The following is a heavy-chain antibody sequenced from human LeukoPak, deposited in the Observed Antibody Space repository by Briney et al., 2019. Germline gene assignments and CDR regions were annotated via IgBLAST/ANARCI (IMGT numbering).Heavy chain of an antibody. V-gene: IGHV4-4*07. CDR2: IYTSGST. D-gene: IGHD3-22*01. CDR3: ARDLELDRYYDSSGYGVSAFDI. Sequence: SETLSLTCTVSGGSISSYYWSWIRQPAGKGLEWIGRIYTSGSTNYNPSLKSRVTMSVDTSKNQFSLKLSSVTAADTAVYYCARDLELDRYYDSSGYGVSAFDIWGQGTMVTVSS. CDR1: GGSISSYY. J-gene: IGHJ3*02.